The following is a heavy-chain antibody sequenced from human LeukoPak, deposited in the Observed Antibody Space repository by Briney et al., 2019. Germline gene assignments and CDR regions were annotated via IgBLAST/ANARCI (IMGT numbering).Heavy chain of an antibody. CDR2: ISYDGSNK. Sequence: PGRSLRLSCAASGFTFSSYGMHWVRQAPGKGLEWVAVISYDGSNKYYADSVKGRFTISRDNSKNTLYLQMNSLRAEDTAVYYCAKDGPAAAGIDYWGQGTLVTVPS. J-gene: IGHJ4*02. CDR1: GFTFSSYG. D-gene: IGHD6-13*01. V-gene: IGHV3-30*18. CDR3: AKDGPAAAGIDY.